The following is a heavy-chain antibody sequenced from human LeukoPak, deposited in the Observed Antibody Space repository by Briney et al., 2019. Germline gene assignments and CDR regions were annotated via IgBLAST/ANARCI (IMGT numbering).Heavy chain of an antibody. CDR1: GYTFTSYG. J-gene: IGHJ4*02. CDR2: ISAYNGNT. Sequence: ASVKVSCKASGYTFTSYGISWVRQAPGQGLEWMGWISAYNGNTNYAQKFQGRVTMTRDTSISTAYMELSRLRSDDTAVYYCARFKLKYCSSTSCYPEFDYWGQGTLVTVSS. CDR3: ARFKLKYCSSTSCYPEFDY. D-gene: IGHD2-2*01. V-gene: IGHV1-18*01.